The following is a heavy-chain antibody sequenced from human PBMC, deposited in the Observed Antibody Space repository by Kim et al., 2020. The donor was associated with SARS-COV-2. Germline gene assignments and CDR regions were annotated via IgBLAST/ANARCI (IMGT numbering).Heavy chain of an antibody. V-gene: IGHV1-58*01. CDR3: AATGIAAGDMDCFDP. CDR2: IVVGSGNT. J-gene: IGHJ6*02. Sequence: SVKVSCKASGFTFTSSAVQWVRQARGQRLEWIGWIVVGSGNTNYAQKFQERVTITRDMSTSTAYMELSSLRSEDTAVYYCAATGIAAGDMDCFDPWGQGTTVTVSS. D-gene: IGHD6-13*01. CDR1: GFTFTSSA.